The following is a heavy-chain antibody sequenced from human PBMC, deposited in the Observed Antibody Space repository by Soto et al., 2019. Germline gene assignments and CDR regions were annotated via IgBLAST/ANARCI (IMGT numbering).Heavy chain of an antibody. CDR2: ISSSSSDI. J-gene: IGHJ3*02. CDR3: SRDGVIVGATPDAFDI. Sequence: GGSLRLSCAASGFTFSSYSMNWVRQAPGKGLEWVSSISSSSSDIYYADSVKGRFTISRDNAKNSLYLQMNSLRAEDTAVYYCSRDGVIVGATPDAFDIWGQGTMVTVSS. CDR1: GFTFSSYS. D-gene: IGHD1-26*01. V-gene: IGHV3-21*01.